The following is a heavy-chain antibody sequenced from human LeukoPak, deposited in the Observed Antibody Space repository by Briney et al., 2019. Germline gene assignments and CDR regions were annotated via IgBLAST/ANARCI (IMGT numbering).Heavy chain of an antibody. CDR3: ARDLVPAAKPSPNDVLLWFGGTSYYYYGMDV. CDR2: IIPIFGTA. J-gene: IGHJ6*02. Sequence: SVRVSCKASGGTFSSYAISWVRQAPGQGLERMGGIIPIFGTANYAQKFKGRVTITADESTSTAYMELSSLRSEDTAVYYCARDLVPAAKPSPNDVLLWFGGTSYYYYGMDVWGQGTTVTGSS. V-gene: IGHV1-69*13. CDR1: GGTFSSYA. D-gene: IGHD3-10*01.